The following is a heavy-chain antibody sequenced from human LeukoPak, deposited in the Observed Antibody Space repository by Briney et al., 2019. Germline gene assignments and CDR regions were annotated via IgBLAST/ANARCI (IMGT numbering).Heavy chain of an antibody. D-gene: IGHD1-26*01. V-gene: IGHV4-4*09. CDR3: AKRQGPNSGSYDYFDP. CDR1: GGSISSYY. J-gene: IGHJ5*02. CDR2: IHSSGYT. Sequence: PSETLSLTCTVSGGSISSYYWSWIRQPPGQGLEWIAYIHSSGYTNYNPSLQSRVTISVDTSKNQFSLKVSSVTAADTAVCYCAKRQGPNSGSYDYFDPWGQGTLVTVSS.